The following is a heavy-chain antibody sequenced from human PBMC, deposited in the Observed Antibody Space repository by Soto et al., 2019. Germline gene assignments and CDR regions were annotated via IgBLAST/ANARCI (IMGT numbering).Heavy chain of an antibody. CDR3: ARGGYYDSSGYYYESDFDY. D-gene: IGHD3-22*01. CDR1: GGTFSSYA. Sequence: SVKVSCKASGGTFSSYAISWVRQAPGQGLEWMGGIIPIFGTANYAQKFQGRVTITADESTSTAYMELSSLRSEDTAVYYCARGGYYDSSGYYYESDFDYWAREPWSPSPQ. J-gene: IGHJ4*02. V-gene: IGHV1-69*13. CDR2: IIPIFGTA.